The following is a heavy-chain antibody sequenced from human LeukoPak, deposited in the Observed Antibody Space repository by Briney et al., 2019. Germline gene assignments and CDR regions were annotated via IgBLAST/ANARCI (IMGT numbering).Heavy chain of an antibody. V-gene: IGHV3-30-3*01. CDR1: GFTFSSYA. J-gene: IGHJ5*02. D-gene: IGHD1-7*01. CDR2: ISYDGSNK. Sequence: GGSLRLSCAASGFTFSSYAMHWVRQAPGKGLEWVAVISYDGSNKYYADSVKGRFTISRDNSKNTLYLQMNSLRAEDTAVYYCAKDRGISGTTTRFDPWGQGTLVTVSS. CDR3: AKDRGISGTTTRFDP.